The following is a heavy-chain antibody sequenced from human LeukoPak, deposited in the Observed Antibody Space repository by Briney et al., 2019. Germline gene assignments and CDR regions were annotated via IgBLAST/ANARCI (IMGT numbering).Heavy chain of an antibody. V-gene: IGHV4-39*01. CDR3: ARLAGYFYDSSGFLKLSSLSDY. CDR2: IYYSGST. D-gene: IGHD3-22*01. CDR1: GGSISSTNYF. Sequence: PSETLSLTCTVSGGSISSTNYFWGCIRQPPGKGLEWIGSIYYSGSTYYNPSLKSRVTMSVDTPNNQFSLKLSSVTAAATAVYFCARLAGYFYDSSGFLKLSSLSDYWGQGTLVTVST. J-gene: IGHJ4*02.